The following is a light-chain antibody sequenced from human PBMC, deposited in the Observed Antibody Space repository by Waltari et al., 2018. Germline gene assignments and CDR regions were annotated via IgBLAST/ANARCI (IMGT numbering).Light chain of an antibody. Sequence: QSVLTQPPSVSGAPGQRVTISCTGSSSNTGAGYDVHWYQKLPGPAPKLPIYGNRNRPSGVPDRISGSNSGTSVFLASTGLQAEDEGFYYCQSYDSSRNGWVFGGGTKLTVL. CDR1: SSNTGAGYD. CDR2: GNR. V-gene: IGLV1-40*01. J-gene: IGLJ3*02. CDR3: QSYDSSRNGWV.